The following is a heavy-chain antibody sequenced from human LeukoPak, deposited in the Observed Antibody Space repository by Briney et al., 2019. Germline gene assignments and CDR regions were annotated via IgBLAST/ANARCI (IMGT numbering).Heavy chain of an antibody. CDR3: AKDYVAGRVY. Sequence: PGGSLRLSCAASGFTFSSYGMHWVRQAPGKGLEWVAFIGYDGSNKDYADSVKGRFTISRDNSKNTLYLQTNSLRAEDTAVYYWAKDYVAGRVYWGQGTLVTVSS. CDR1: GFTFSSYG. CDR2: IGYDGSNK. D-gene: IGHD6-19*01. J-gene: IGHJ4*02. V-gene: IGHV3-30*02.